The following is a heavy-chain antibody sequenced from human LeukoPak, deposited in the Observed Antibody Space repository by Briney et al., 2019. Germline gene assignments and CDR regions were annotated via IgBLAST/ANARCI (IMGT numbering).Heavy chain of an antibody. V-gene: IGHV4-38-2*01. Sequence: SETLSLTCAVSGYSISSGYYWGWIRQPPGKGLEWIGSIYHSGSTYYDPSLKSRVTISVDTSKNQFSLKLSSVTAADTAVYYCARHYYDSSGYSYYYYYYCMDVWGKGTTVTVSS. J-gene: IGHJ6*03. D-gene: IGHD3-22*01. CDR2: IYHSGST. CDR1: GYSISSGYY. CDR3: ARHYYDSSGYSYYYYYYCMDV.